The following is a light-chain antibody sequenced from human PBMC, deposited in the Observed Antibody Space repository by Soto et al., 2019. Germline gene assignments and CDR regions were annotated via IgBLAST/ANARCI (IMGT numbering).Light chain of an antibody. J-gene: IGKJ5*01. CDR3: HQRSNWPPT. CDR2: GAS. V-gene: IGKV3D-15*01. CDR1: QSIRSN. Sequence: EIVMTQSPDTLSVSPGDGATLSCRVSQSIRSNLAWYQQRPGQAPRLLMYGASTRATGIPARFSGSGSGTEFTLTISSLEPEDFEVYYCHQRSNWPPTFGQGTRLEIK.